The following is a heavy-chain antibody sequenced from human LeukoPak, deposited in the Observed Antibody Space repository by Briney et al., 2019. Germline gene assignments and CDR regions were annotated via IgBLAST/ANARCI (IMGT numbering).Heavy chain of an antibody. CDR3: AKDGSLTS. J-gene: IGHJ4*02. CDR1: GFTFSSYE. D-gene: IGHD1-26*01. V-gene: IGHV3-43*02. CDR2: IIGDGGST. Sequence: PGGSLRLSCTASGFTFSSYEMNWVRQAPGKGLEWVSLIIGDGGSTYYADSVKGRFTISRGNSKNSLYLQMNSLRTEDTALYYCAKDGSLTSWGQGTLVTVSS.